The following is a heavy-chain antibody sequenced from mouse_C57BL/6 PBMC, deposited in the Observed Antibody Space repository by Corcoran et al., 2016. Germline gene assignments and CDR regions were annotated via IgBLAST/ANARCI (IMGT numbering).Heavy chain of an antibody. CDR2: IYPGDGDT. V-gene: IGHV1-80*01. CDR1: GYAFSSYW. D-gene: IGHD3-2*02. Sequence: VQLQQSGAELVKPGASVKISCKASGYAFSSYWMNWVKQRPRKGLEWIGQIYPGDGDTNYNGKFKGKATLTADKSPGTAYMQLSSLTSEYSAVYFCARSASSGPFAYWGQGTLVTVSA. J-gene: IGHJ3*01. CDR3: ARSASSGPFAY.